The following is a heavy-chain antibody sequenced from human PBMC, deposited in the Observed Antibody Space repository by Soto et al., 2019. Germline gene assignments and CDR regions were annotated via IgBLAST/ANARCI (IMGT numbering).Heavy chain of an antibody. CDR2: INHSGST. CDR3: ARGHGGWFDP. CDR1: GGSFSGYY. V-gene: IGHV4-34*01. Sequence: PSETLSLTCAVYGGSFSGYYWSWIRQPPGKGLEWIGEINHSGSTNYNPSLKSRVTISVDTSKNQFSLKLSSVTAADTAVYYCARGHGGWFDPWGQGTLVTVSS. J-gene: IGHJ5*02.